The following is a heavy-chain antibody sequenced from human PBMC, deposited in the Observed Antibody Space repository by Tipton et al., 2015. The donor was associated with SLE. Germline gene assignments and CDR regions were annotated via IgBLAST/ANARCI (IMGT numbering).Heavy chain of an antibody. CDR3: AKDQWAAAGIAEYLDY. V-gene: IGHV3-30*02. CDR1: GFTFSSYW. Sequence: SLRLSCAASGFTFSSYWMSWVRQAPGKGLEWVAFIRYDGSNKYYADSVKGRFTISRDNSKNTLYLQMNSLRAEDTAVYYCAKDQWAAAGIAEYLDYWGQGTLVTVSS. CDR2: IRYDGSNK. J-gene: IGHJ4*02. D-gene: IGHD6-13*01.